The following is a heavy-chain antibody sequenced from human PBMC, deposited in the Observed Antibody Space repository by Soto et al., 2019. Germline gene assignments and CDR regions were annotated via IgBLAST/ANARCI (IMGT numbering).Heavy chain of an antibody. CDR3: ARKIDYYDSSGYLNWFDP. J-gene: IGHJ5*02. V-gene: IGHV4-31*03. D-gene: IGHD3-22*01. CDR2: IYYSGST. Sequence: PSETLSLTCTVSGGSISSGGYYWSWIRQHPGKGLEWIGYIYYSGSTYYNPSLKSRVTISVDTSKNQFSLKLSSVTAADTAVYYCARKIDYYDSSGYLNWFDPWGQGTLVTVSS. CDR1: GGSISSGGYY.